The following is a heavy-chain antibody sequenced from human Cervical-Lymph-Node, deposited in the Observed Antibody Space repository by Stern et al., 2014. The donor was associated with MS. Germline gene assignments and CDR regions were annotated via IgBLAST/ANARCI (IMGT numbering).Heavy chain of an antibody. CDR2: LSSSGSTI. CDR3: ARDRNWNADNYYGMDV. V-gene: IGHV3-11*01. Sequence: VHLVESGGGLVKPGGSLRLSCAASGFTFSDYYMRWIRQAPGKGLEWVSYLSSSGSTIYYADSVKGRFTISRDNAKNSLYLQMNSLRAEDTAVYYCARDRNWNADNYYGMDVWGQGTTVTVSS. D-gene: IGHD1-1*01. CDR1: GFTFSDYY. J-gene: IGHJ6*02.